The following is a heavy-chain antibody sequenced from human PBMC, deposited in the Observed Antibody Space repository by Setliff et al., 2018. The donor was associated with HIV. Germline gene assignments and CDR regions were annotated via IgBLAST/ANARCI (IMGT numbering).Heavy chain of an antibody. CDR2: ISSTNKYI. V-gene: IGHV3-21*01. Sequence: LSLSCATSGFTFNSYSMNWVRQAPGKGLEWVSSISSTNKYIYYAESVRGRFTISRDNAKNSLYLQMNSLRAEDTAVYYCARDAYDSSGYYYSLDYWGQGALVTVSS. CDR3: ARDAYDSSGYYYSLDY. D-gene: IGHD3-22*01. J-gene: IGHJ4*02. CDR1: GFTFNSYS.